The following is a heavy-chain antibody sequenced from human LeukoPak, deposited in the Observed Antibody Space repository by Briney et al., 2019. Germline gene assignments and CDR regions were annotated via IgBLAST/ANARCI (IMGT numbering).Heavy chain of an antibody. CDR1: GFTFSSYS. D-gene: IGHD4-11*01. J-gene: IGHJ4*02. V-gene: IGHV3-48*01. CDR2: ISSSSSTI. Sequence: XGSLRLSCAASGFTFSSYSMNWVRQAPGKGLEWVSYISSSSSTIYYADSVKGRFTISRDNAKNTLYLQMNSLRAEDTAVYYCAREAITTGKIFDYWGQGTLVTVSS. CDR3: AREAITTGKIFDY.